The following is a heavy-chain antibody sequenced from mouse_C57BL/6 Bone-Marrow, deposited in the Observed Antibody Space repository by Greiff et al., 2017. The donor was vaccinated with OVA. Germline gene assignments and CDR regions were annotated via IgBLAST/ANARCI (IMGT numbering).Heavy chain of an antibody. J-gene: IGHJ1*03. CDR3: ARDVLSNYSWYFDV. V-gene: IGHV1-50*01. D-gene: IGHD2-5*01. Sequence: QVQLQQPGAELVKPGASVKLSCKASGYTFTSYWMQWVKQRPGQGLEWIGEIDPSDSYTNYNQKFKGKATLTVDTSSSTAYIQLSSLTSEDSAVYYCARDVLSNYSWYFDVCGTGTAVTVSA. CDR2: IDPSDSYT. CDR1: GYTFTSYW.